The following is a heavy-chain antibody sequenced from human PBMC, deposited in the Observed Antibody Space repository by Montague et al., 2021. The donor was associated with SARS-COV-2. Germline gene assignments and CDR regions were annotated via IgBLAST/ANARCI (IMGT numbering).Heavy chain of an antibody. J-gene: IGHJ2*01. V-gene: IGHV4-59*01. CDR3: AGDRGRFWHFDL. CDR2: IYYSGST. D-gene: IGHD5-12*01. CDR1: GGSISSYY. Sequence: SETLSLTCTVSGGSISSYYWNWIRQFPGKGLEWIGYIYYSGSTKYNPSFKSRVTMLVDTSKRQMSLRLNSVTAADTAVYYCAGDRGRFWHFDLWGRGTLVTVS.